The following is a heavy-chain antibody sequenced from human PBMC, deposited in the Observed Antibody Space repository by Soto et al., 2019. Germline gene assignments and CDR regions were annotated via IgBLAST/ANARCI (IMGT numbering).Heavy chain of an antibody. CDR3: ARDSPTYYYDSSGYYYLPRWAEYFQH. D-gene: IGHD3-22*01. J-gene: IGHJ1*01. V-gene: IGHV3-48*02. CDR2: ISSSSSTI. Sequence: TGGSLRLSCAASGFTFSSYSMNWVRQAPGKGLEWVSYISSSSSTIYYADSVKGRFTISRDNAKNSLYLQMNSLRDEDTAVYYCARDSPTYYYDSSGYYYLPRWAEYFQHWGQGTLVTVSS. CDR1: GFTFSSYS.